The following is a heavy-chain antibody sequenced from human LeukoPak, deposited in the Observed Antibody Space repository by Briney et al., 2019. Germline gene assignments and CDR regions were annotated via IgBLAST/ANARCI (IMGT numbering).Heavy chain of an antibody. CDR1: GYTFTGYY. V-gene: IGHV1-2*02. D-gene: IGHD2-15*01. J-gene: IGHJ6*02. Sequence: ASVKVSCKASGYTFTGYYMHWVRQAPGQGPEWMGWIKVNSGDTNYAQKFQGRVTMTRDTSITTVYMELSSLRSDDTAVYYCARDIVVVAAGVYGMDVWGQGTTITVSS. CDR2: IKVNSGDT. CDR3: ARDIVVVAAGVYGMDV.